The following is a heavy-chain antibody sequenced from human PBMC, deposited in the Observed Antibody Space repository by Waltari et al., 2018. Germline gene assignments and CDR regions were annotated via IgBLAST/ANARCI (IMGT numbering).Heavy chain of an antibody. CDR3: ATDYDGNAYVAFDI. CDR1: GFTVSSNY. V-gene: IGHV3-53*02. D-gene: IGHD3-22*01. Sequence: EVQLVETGGGLIQPGGSLRLSCAASGFTVSSNYMTWVRQAPGKGLDGVSVIYSCGIGVNTYYADSVKVPVTISRDNSKTTLYLQMNGLRAEDTAMYYCATDYDGNAYVAFDIWGQGTMVTVSS. CDR2: IYSCGIGVNT. J-gene: IGHJ3*02.